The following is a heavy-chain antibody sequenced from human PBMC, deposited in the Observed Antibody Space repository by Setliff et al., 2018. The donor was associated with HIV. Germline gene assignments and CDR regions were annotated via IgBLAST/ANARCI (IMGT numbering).Heavy chain of an antibody. CDR3: ARLLGRTVVVINAGFDY. J-gene: IGHJ4*02. D-gene: IGHD2-15*01. Sequence: SETLSLTCTISNYSISSGHYWGWIRQSPGKGLEWIGNIYHVGRAFYSPSLESRVSISVDTSKNQFSLRLTSVTAADTAVYYCARLLGRTVVVINAGFDYWGRGTLVTVSS. CDR2: IYHVGRA. CDR1: NYSISSGHY. V-gene: IGHV4-38-2*02.